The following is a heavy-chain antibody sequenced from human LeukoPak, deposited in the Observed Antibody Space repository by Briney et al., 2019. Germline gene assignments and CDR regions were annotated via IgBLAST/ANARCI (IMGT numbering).Heavy chain of an antibody. V-gene: IGHV1-18*01. Sequence: ASVKVSCKASGYTFTSYGISWVRQAPGQGLEWMGWINTHNDNTNYAQIFQGRVTMTTDTSASTTYMELRSLRSDDTAVYYCARLLHYYYYMDVWGKGTTVTVSS. CDR1: GYTFTSYG. J-gene: IGHJ6*03. CDR2: INTHNDNT. CDR3: ARLLHYYYYMDV.